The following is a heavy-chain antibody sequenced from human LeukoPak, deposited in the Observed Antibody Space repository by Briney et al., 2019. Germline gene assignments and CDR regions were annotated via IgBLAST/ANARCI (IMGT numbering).Heavy chain of an antibody. V-gene: IGHV3-30*04. J-gene: IGHJ4*02. CDR2: ISYDGSNK. CDR3: ARDRDLGVVTPWCDY. CDR1: GFTFSSYA. Sequence: PGGSLRLSCAASGFTFSSYAMHWVRQAPGKGLEWVAVISYDGSNKYYADSVKGRFTISRDNSKNTVYLQMNSLRVDDTAVYYCARDRDLGVVTPWCDYWGQGVLVTVSS. D-gene: IGHD2-2*01.